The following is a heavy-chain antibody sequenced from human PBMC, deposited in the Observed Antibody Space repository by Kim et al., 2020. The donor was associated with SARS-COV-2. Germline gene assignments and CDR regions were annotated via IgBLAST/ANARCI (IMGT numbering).Heavy chain of an antibody. Sequence: GGSLRLSCAASGFTFDDYAMHWVRQAPGKGLEWVSGISWNSGSIGYADSVKGRFTISRDNAKNSLYLQMNSLRAEDTALYYCANSPTPAAMGVGYWGQGTLVTVSS. V-gene: IGHV3-9*01. CDR3: ANSPTPAAMGVGY. D-gene: IGHD2-2*01. CDR2: ISWNSGSI. J-gene: IGHJ4*02. CDR1: GFTFDDYA.